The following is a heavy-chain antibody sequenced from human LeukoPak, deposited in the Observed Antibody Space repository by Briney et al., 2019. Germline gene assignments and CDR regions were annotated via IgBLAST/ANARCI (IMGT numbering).Heavy chain of an antibody. CDR1: GGSISSYY. Sequence: SETLSLTCTVSGGSISSYYWSWIRQPPGKGLEWIGYIYYSGSTNYNPTLKSRVTISVDTSKNQFSLKLSSVTAADTAVYYCARHLGGYSYGYDYFDYWGQGTLVTVSS. D-gene: IGHD5-18*01. V-gene: IGHV4-59*08. J-gene: IGHJ4*02. CDR2: IYYSGST. CDR3: ARHLGGYSYGYDYFDY.